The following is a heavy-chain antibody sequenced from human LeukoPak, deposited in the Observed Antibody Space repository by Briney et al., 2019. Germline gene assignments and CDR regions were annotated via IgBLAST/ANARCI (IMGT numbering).Heavy chain of an antibody. V-gene: IGHV3-74*01. J-gene: IGHJ4*02. Sequence: LPGGSLRLSCAASGFTLSPYWMHWVRQAPGKGLVWVSRINSDGSSTTYADSVKGRFTISRDNTKNTLYLQMNILRAEGTAVYYCARARCSRTSCNTESDYWGQGTLVTVSS. CDR1: GFTLSPYW. D-gene: IGHD2-2*01. CDR3: ARARCSRTSCNTESDY. CDR2: INSDGSST.